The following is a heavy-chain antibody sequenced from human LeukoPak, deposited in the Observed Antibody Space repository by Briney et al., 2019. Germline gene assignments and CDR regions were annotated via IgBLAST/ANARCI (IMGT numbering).Heavy chain of an antibody. J-gene: IGHJ4*02. CDR2: INTQGTYT. CDR3: VIDLGDYNDF. V-gene: IGHV3-74*01. CDR1: GITFSSYW. D-gene: IGHD2-15*01. Sequence: GGSLRLSCAVSGITFSSYWMHWVRQDPGRGLLWVSRINTQGTYTNYADSVKGRFTISRDNVKNTLYLQMSSLRADDTAVYYCVIDLGDYNDFWGQETLVSVSS.